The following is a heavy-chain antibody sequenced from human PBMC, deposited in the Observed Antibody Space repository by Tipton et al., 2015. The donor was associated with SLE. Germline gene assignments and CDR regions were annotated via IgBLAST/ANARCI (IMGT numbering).Heavy chain of an antibody. D-gene: IGHD3-9*01. CDR1: GYTFTSYG. CDR3: ARDEGSYDILTGYSWFDP. Sequence: QSGPEVKKPGASVKVSCKASGYTFTSYGISWVRQAPGQGLEWMGWISAYNGNTNYAQKLQGRVTMTTDTSTSTAYMELRSLRSDDTAVYYCARDEGSYDILTGYSWFDPWGQGTLVTASS. V-gene: IGHV1-18*01. CDR2: ISAYNGNT. J-gene: IGHJ5*02.